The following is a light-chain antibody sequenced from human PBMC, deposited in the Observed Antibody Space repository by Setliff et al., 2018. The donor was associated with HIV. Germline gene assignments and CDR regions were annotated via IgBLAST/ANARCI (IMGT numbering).Light chain of an antibody. CDR3: SSYTTSSTLYV. Sequence: QSALAQPASVSGSPGQSITISCTGISSDVGGYYSVSWYQQHPGKAPKFMIYDVINRPSGVSNRFSGSRSGNTASLTISGLQVEDEADYYCSSYTTSSTLYVFGPGTKVTV. CDR2: DVI. J-gene: IGLJ1*01. CDR1: SSDVGGYYS. V-gene: IGLV2-14*03.